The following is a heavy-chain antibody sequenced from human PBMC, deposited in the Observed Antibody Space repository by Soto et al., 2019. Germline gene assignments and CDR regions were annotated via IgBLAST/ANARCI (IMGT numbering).Heavy chain of an antibody. D-gene: IGHD2-21*01. CDR1: GVTFSIYV. CDR3: AKDADYCVSSKYDN. V-gene: IGHV3-30*18. J-gene: IGHJ4*02. Sequence: SLRLSCAASGVTFSIYVMHGVRQAPGKGLEWVAVISCDGSLKFYEDSVKGRFTISRDNSRNTLYLEMNGLRPEDTAVYYCAKDADYCVSSKYDNWGRGTLVT. CDR2: ISCDGSLK.